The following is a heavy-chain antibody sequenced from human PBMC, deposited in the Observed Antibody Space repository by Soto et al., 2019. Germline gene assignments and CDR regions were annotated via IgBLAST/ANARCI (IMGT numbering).Heavy chain of an antibody. J-gene: IGHJ6*03. D-gene: IGHD5-12*01. CDR3: ARESGGATATLDYYYFYMDV. CDR1: GDRFTDYY. V-gene: IGHV1-2*04. CDR2: INPNSGVT. Sequence: ASVKVSCQASGDRFTDYYMHWVRQAPGQGLEWMGWINPNSGVTKYAQKFQGWVTMTRDTSIRTVYMQLSRLGFDDTAIYYCARESGGATATLDYYYFYMDVWGTGTTVTVSS.